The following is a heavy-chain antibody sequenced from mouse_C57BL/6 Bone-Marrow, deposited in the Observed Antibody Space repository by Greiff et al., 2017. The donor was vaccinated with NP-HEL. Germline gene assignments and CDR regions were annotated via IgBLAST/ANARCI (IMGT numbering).Heavy chain of an antibody. D-gene: IGHD2-1*01. J-gene: IGHJ3*01. CDR2: IDPSDSYT. Sequence: QVQLQQPGAELVMPGASVKLSCKASGYTFTSYWMHWVKQRPGQGLEWIGEIDPSDSYTNYNQKFKGKSTLTVDKSSSTAYMQLSSLTSEDSAVYYCAREGNLVFAYWGQGTLVTVSA. CDR3: AREGNLVFAY. V-gene: IGHV1-69*01. CDR1: GYTFTSYW.